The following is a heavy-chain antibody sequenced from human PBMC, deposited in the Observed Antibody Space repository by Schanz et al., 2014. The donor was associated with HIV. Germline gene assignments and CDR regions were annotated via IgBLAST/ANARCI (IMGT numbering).Heavy chain of an antibody. J-gene: IGHJ1*01. CDR1: GFNFSFYW. CDR3: ARDSGSYQYFQY. V-gene: IGHV3-7*01. Sequence: EVQLVESGGGLVQPGRSLRLSCAASGFNFSFYWISWVRQAPGKGLEWVANIKQDGSEKYYVDSVKGRFTISRDNAKNSLYLQMKSLRAEDTAVYYCARDSGSYQYFQYWGQGTLVTVSS. D-gene: IGHD1-26*01. CDR2: IKQDGSEK.